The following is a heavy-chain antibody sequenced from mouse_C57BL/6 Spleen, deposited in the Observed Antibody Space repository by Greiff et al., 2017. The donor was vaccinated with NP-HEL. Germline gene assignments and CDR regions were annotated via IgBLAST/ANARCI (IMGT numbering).Heavy chain of an antibody. D-gene: IGHD1-1*01. CDR1: GFTFSDYY. Sequence: EVMLVESEGGLVQPGSSMKLSCTASGFTFSDYYMAWVRQVPEKGLEWVANINYDGSSTYYLDSLKSRFIISRDNAKNILYLQMSSLKSEDTATYYCARELITTVPYFDYWGQGTTLTVSS. J-gene: IGHJ2*01. V-gene: IGHV5-16*01. CDR3: ARELITTVPYFDY. CDR2: INYDGSST.